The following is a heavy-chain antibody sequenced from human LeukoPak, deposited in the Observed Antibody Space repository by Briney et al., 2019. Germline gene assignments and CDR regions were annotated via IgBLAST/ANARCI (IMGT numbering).Heavy chain of an antibody. CDR3: ARGSPILNRYDYVWGSYRGAFDI. CDR1: GFTFSSYA. D-gene: IGHD3-16*02. J-gene: IGHJ3*02. CDR2: ISYDGSNK. Sequence: GGSLRLSCAASGFTFSSYAMHWVRQAPGKGLEWVAVISYDGSNKYYADSVKGRFTISRDNSKNTLYLQMNSLRAEDTAVYYCARGSPILNRYDYVWGSYRGAFDIWGQGTMVTVSS. V-gene: IGHV3-30*04.